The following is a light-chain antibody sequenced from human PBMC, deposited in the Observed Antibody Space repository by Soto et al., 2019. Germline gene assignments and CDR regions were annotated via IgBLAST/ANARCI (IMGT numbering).Light chain of an antibody. V-gene: IGKV1-9*01. J-gene: IGKJ2*03. CDR1: QDISTS. CDR3: QHLRTYPFS. CDR2: PAS. Sequence: DIQLTQSPSFLSASVGDRVTVSCRASQDISTSLAWFQQKAGKVPQLLVYPASTLQDGVPSRFSGSGSGTYFTLTINNLQAEDFATYYCQHLRTYPFSFVPGTKLDI.